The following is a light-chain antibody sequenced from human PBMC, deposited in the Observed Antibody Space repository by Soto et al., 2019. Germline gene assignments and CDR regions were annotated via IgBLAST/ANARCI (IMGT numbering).Light chain of an antibody. CDR3: QQYNNWPLT. CDR2: GAS. Sequence: EIVMTQSPATLSVSPGERATLSCRASQSVSSNLAWYQQKPGQAPRLLIYGASTRATGIPARFSGSGSGTEFTLTISSLQSEDLALYYCQQYNNWPLTFGGGTKVEIK. J-gene: IGKJ4*01. V-gene: IGKV3D-15*01. CDR1: QSVSSN.